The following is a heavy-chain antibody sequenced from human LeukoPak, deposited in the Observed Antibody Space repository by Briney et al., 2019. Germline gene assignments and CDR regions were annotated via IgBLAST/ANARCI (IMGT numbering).Heavy chain of an antibody. V-gene: IGHV4-34*01. CDR3: ARRVAHRSLDY. D-gene: IGHD1-14*01. Sequence: SETLSLTCAIYGGSFTGYYWSWIRPPPGKGLEWIGEINHSGGTNYNPSLKSRVSISVDTSKDQSSLRLSSVTAADTAVYYCARRVAHRSLDYWGQGTLVTVSS. CDR1: GGSFTGYY. J-gene: IGHJ4*02. CDR2: INHSGGT.